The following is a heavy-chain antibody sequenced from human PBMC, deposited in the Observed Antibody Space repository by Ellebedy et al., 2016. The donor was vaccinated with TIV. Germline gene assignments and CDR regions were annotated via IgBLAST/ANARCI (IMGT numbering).Heavy chain of an antibody. CDR2: VFSSGST. CDR3: AGSGTDDYRDYRYLGL. J-gene: IGHJ2*01. D-gene: IGHD4-17*01. V-gene: IGHV4-59*01. CDR1: GGSISSYY. Sequence: MPSETLSLTCTVSGGSISSYYWTWIRQPPGKGLEWLGYVFSSGSTDYNPSFKSRVTISVDSSKNQFSLNLASVTSADPAVYFCAGSGTDDYRDYRYLGLWGRGTLVTVSS.